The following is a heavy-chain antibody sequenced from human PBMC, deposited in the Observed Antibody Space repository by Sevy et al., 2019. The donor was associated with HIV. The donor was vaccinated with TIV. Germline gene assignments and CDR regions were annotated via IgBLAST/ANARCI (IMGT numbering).Heavy chain of an antibody. J-gene: IGHJ4*02. CDR1: GYTFTGYY. CDR2: INPDSGGP. Sequence: ASVKVSCKASGYTFTGYYMHWVRQAPGQGLEWMGWINPDSGGPNYAPKFQGRVTLTRDTSISTAYMELSRLKSDDTAVYYCVRDDRDRYFDYWGQGTLVTVSS. CDR3: VRDDRDRYFDY. V-gene: IGHV1-2*02.